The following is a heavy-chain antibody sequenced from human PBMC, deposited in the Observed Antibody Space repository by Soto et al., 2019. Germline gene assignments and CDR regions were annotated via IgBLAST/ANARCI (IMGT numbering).Heavy chain of an antibody. CDR3: TRRVTGTPGLHY. J-gene: IGHJ4*02. Sequence: PGGPLRLSCAASGFTFSGSAMRWVRQASGKGLEWVGRIRSKANSYATAYAASVKGRFTISRDDSKNTAYLQMNSLKTEDTAVYYCTRRVTGTPGLHYWGQGTLVTVSS. CDR1: GFTFSGSA. D-gene: IGHD1-20*01. V-gene: IGHV3-73*01. CDR2: IRSKANSYAT.